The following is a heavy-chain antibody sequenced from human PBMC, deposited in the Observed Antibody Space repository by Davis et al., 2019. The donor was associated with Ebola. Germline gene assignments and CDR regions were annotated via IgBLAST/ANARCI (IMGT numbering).Heavy chain of an antibody. CDR2: ISSSSSYI. J-gene: IGHJ4*02. V-gene: IGHV3-21*04. Sequence: GESLKISCAASGFTFSSYSMNWVRQAPGKGLEWVSSISSSSSYIYYADSVKGRFTISRDNAKNSLYLQMNSLRAEDTAVYYCARDTWYSGDDNGGDWGQGTLVTVSS. CDR3: ARDTWYSGDDNGGD. D-gene: IGHD1-26*01. CDR1: GFTFSSYS.